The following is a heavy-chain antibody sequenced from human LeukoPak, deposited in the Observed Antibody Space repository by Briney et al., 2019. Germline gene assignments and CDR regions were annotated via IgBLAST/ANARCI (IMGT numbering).Heavy chain of an antibody. CDR1: GFRFSDYW. V-gene: IGHV3-7*01. CDR3: TKDLNTDSSG. CDR2: INTVGNEK. D-gene: IGHD3-22*01. J-gene: IGHJ4*02. Sequence: GGSLRLSCAASGFRFSDYWITWVRQAPGKGLECVANINTVGNEKYYPGSVKGRFTISRDNAKNSLYLQMNNMRVEDTAIYYCTKDLNTDSSGWGQGNLVTVSS.